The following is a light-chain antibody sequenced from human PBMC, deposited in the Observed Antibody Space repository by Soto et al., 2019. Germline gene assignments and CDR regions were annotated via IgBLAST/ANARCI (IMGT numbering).Light chain of an antibody. Sequence: GGRATLTCRASQSVNRNLAWYQQKPGQAPRLLIFGASTRATGIPARFSGSGSGTEFTLSISSLQSEDFAVYYCQQYNSWPLGTFGPGTKVDIK. CDR2: GAS. V-gene: IGKV3-15*01. CDR1: QSVNRN. CDR3: QQYNSWPLGT. J-gene: IGKJ3*01.